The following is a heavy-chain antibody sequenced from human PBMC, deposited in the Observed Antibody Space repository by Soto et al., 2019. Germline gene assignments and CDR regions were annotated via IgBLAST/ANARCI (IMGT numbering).Heavy chain of an antibody. J-gene: IGHJ6*02. CDR3: ARGRGSSGYYYYYYGMDV. Sequence: SEPLSLTCSVSVGSISSGYYYWSWIRQRPVKGLEWIGNIYYSGNTYYNPSLKSRVTISVDTSKNQFSLKLSSVTAADTAVYYCARGRGSSGYYYYYYGMDVWGQGTTVTVS. CDR1: VGSISSGYYY. CDR2: IYYSGNT. V-gene: IGHV4-30-4*01. D-gene: IGHD3-22*01.